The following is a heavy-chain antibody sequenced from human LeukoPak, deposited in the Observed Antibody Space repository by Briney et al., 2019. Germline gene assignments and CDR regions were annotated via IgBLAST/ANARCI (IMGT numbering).Heavy chain of an antibody. J-gene: IGHJ3*02. CDR3: ARDSSDFGDALDI. CDR1: GFIVSDYY. CDR2: IYTGGRT. Sequence: GGSLRLSCAVSGFIVSDYYMYWVRQAPGKSLEWVSVIYTGGRTLYADSVRGRVTISRDSPRNTLYLQMDSLRAEDTAIYYCARDSSDFGDALDIWGQGTMVTVSS. V-gene: IGHV3-53*01. D-gene: IGHD3-3*01.